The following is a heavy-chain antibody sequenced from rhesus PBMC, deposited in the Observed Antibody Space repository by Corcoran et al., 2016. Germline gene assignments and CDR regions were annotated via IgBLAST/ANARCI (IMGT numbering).Heavy chain of an antibody. Sequence: QVQLQESGPGLVKPSETLSLTCAVSGYSSSSGYGWSWIRQPPGTGLEWNGYIGGSIGYFGGSSGTTHSHPSLESRVAISKGTSKNPFSLKLSSVTAAGTAVYFCARENRGRQRVHLVDYWCQGVLVTVSS. V-gene: IGHV4-127*01. D-gene: IGHD5-42*01. J-gene: IGHJ4*01. CDR1: GYSSSSGYG. CDR3: ARENRGRQRVHLVDY. CDR2: IGGSIGYFGGSSGTT.